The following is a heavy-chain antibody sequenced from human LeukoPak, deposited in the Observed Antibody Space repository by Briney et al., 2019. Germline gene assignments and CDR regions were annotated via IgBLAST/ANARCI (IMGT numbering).Heavy chain of an antibody. CDR3: ARSGKGYSYGYGTYYYYYYMDV. CDR1: GGSISSGGYY. D-gene: IGHD5-18*01. V-gene: IGHV4-31*03. J-gene: IGHJ6*03. Sequence: PSQTLSLTCTVSGGSISSGGYYWSWIRQHPGKGLEWIGYIYYSGSTYYNPSLKSRVTISVDTSKNQFSLKLSSVTAADTAVYYCARSGKGYSYGYGTYYYYYYMDVWGKGTTVTVSS. CDR2: IYYSGST.